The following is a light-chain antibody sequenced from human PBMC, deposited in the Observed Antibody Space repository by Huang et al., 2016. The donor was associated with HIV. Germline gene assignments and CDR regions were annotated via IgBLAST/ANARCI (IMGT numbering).Light chain of an antibody. CDR2: DAS. CDR3: QQRKYWPPIT. CDR1: QSVNSY. V-gene: IGKV3-11*01. Sequence: ETVLTQSPATLSLSPGERATLSCRASQSVNSYLAWYQQKPGRTPRLLIYDASNRATGIPARVSGSGSGTDFTLTISSLEPEDFAVYYCQQRKYWPPITFGQGTRLEIK. J-gene: IGKJ5*01.